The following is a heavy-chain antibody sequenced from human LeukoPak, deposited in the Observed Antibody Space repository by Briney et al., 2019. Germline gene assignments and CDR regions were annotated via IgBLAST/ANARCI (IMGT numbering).Heavy chain of an antibody. CDR3: ARDPPRDFGVVIMGGDYYMDV. D-gene: IGHD3-3*01. CDR1: GGTFSSYA. Sequence: SVKVSCKASGGTFSSYAISWVRQAPGQGLEWMGGIIPIFGTANYAQKFQGRVTITADESTGTAYMELSSLRSEDTAVYYCARDPPRDFGVVIMGGDYYMDVWGKGTTVTVSS. V-gene: IGHV1-69*01. CDR2: IIPIFGTA. J-gene: IGHJ6*03.